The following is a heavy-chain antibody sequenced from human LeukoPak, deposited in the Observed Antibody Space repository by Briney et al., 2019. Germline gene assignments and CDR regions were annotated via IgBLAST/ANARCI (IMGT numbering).Heavy chain of an antibody. CDR1: GFTFSDYY. J-gene: IGHJ5*02. Sequence: GGSLRLSCAASGFTFSDYYMSWIRQAPGKGLEWVSYISSSGSTIYYADSVKGRFTISRDNAKNSLYLQMNSLRAEDTAVYYCARARHAVWFEQFDPWDQGTLVTVSS. V-gene: IGHV3-11*01. D-gene: IGHD3-10*01. CDR3: ARARHAVWFEQFDP. CDR2: ISSSGSTI.